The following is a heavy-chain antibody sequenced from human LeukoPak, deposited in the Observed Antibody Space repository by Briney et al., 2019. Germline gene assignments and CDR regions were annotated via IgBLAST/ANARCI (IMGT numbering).Heavy chain of an antibody. CDR3: ARGDYYGSGGY. CDR2: INHSGST. D-gene: IGHD3-10*01. CDR1: GGSFSGYY. Sequence: SETLSLTCAVYGGSFSGYYWSWIRQPPGKGLEWIGEINHSGSTDHNPSLKSRVAISVDTSKNQFSLKLSSVTAADTAVYYCARGDYYGSGGYWGQGTLVTVSS. J-gene: IGHJ4*02. V-gene: IGHV4-34*01.